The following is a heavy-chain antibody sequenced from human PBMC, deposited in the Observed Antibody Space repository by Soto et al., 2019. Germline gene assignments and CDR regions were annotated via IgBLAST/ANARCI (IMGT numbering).Heavy chain of an antibody. CDR1: GFTFSDYA. D-gene: IGHD6-19*01. CDR3: AKGGRQWLVTSDFNY. CDR2: VSHDGRNT. V-gene: IGHV3-30*18. J-gene: IGHJ4*02. Sequence: AGGSLRLSCAASGFTFSDYAMHWVRQAPGKGLEWVAVVSHDGRNTNYAGSVKGRFTISRDSSKNTVSLEMTSLRAEYTAFFYCAKGGRQWLVTSDFNYWGQGALVTVSS.